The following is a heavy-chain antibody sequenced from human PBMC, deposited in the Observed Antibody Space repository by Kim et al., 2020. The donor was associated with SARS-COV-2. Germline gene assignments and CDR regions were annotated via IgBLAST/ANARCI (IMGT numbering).Heavy chain of an antibody. CDR2: IYYSGST. Sequence: SETLSLTCTVSGGSISSSSYYWGWIRQPPGKGLEWIGSIYYSGSTYYNPSLKSRVTISVDTSKNQFSLKLSSVTAADTAVYYCARDELGYCSSTSCYQLDPWGQGTLVTVSS. CDR3: ARDELGYCSSTSCYQLDP. D-gene: IGHD2-2*01. J-gene: IGHJ5*02. CDR1: GGSISSSSYY. V-gene: IGHV4-39*07.